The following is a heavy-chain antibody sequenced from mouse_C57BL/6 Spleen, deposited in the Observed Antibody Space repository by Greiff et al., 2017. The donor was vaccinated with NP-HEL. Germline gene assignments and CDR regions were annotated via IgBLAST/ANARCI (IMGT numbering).Heavy chain of an antibody. J-gene: IGHJ2*01. D-gene: IGHD2-12*01. CDR1: GYAFSSYW. Sequence: QVQLQQSGAELVKPGASVKISCKASGYAFSSYWMNWVKQRPGKGLEWIGQIYPGDGDTNYNGKFKGKATLTADKSSSTAYMQLSSLTSEDSAVYFCARRTIVHYFDYWGQGTTLTVSS. CDR2: IYPGDGDT. V-gene: IGHV1-80*01. CDR3: ARRTIVHYFDY.